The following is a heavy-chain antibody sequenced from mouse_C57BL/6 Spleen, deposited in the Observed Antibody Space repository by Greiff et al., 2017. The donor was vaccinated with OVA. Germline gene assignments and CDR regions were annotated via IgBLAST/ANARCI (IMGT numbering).Heavy chain of an antibody. CDR1: GYTFTDYA. J-gene: IGHJ4*01. CDR3: ARDGYYGYDAMDY. V-gene: IGHV1-67*01. CDR2: ISTYYGDA. D-gene: IGHD2-1*01. Sequence: QVHVKQSGPELVRPGVSVKISCKGSGYTFTDYAMHWVKQSHAKSLEWIGVISTYYGDASYNQKLKDKATMTVDKSSSTAYMELARLTSEDSAVYYCARDGYYGYDAMDYWGQGTSVTVSS.